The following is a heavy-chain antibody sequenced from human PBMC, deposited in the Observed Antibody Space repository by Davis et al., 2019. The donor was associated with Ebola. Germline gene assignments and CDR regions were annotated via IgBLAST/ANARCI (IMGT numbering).Heavy chain of an antibody. Sequence: SETLSLTCAVYGGSFSGYWWNWIRQSPGKGLEWIGEISHIGSTNYNPSLKSRVTISVDTSKNQFSLKLSSVTAADTAVYYCAREVRHRFGELLYYYYGMDVWGQGTTVTVSS. CDR1: GGSFSGYW. CDR3: AREVRHRFGELLYYYYGMDV. D-gene: IGHD3-10*01. V-gene: IGHV4-34*01. CDR2: ISHIGST. J-gene: IGHJ6*02.